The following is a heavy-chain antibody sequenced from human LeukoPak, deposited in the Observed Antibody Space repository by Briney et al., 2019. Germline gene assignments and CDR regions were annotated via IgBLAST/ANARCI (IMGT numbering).Heavy chain of an antibody. J-gene: IGHJ5*02. Sequence: SETLSLTCTVSGGSISSSSYYWGWIRQPPGKGLEWIGSIYCSGSTYYNPSLKSRVTISVDTSKNQFSLKLSSVTAADTAVYYCARQVVTADAGNWFDPWGQGTLVTVSS. CDR1: GGSISSSSYY. D-gene: IGHD2-21*02. CDR3: ARQVVTADAGNWFDP. V-gene: IGHV4-39*01. CDR2: IYCSGST.